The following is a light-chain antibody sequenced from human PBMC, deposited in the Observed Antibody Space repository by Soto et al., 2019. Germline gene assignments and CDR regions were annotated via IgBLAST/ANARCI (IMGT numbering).Light chain of an antibody. CDR3: QTWGTGTVV. V-gene: IGLV4-69*01. CDR2: LNSDGGL. J-gene: IGLJ2*01. CDR1: SGHSSYA. Sequence: QLVLTRSPSASASLGASVKLTCTLSSGHSSYAIAWHQQQPEKGPRYLMRLNSDGGLTKGDGIPDRFSGYSSGAERYLTISSLQSDDEGDYYCQTWGTGTVVFGGGTKLTVL.